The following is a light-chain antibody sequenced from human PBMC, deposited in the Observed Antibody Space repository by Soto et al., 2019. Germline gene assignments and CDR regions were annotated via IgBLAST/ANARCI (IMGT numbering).Light chain of an antibody. V-gene: IGKV3-20*01. CDR2: GAS. Sequence: EIVSTQSPGTLSLSPGERATLSCRASQTVSSSYLAWYQQKPGQAPRLLIYGASTRATGIPGRFSGSASGTDFTLTISRLEPEDFAVYYCQQYGPSPMYTFGQGTNLEIK. J-gene: IGKJ2*01. CDR1: QTVSSSY. CDR3: QQYGPSPMYT.